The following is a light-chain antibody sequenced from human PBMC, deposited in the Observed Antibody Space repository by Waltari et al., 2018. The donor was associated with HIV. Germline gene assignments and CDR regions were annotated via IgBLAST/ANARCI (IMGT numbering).Light chain of an antibody. Sequence: DIQMTQSPSTLSASVGDRVTITCRASQSISTWLAWYQQKPGKAPNLLIYKASDLESGVPSRFSGSGSETEFTLTISSLQPDDFAIYYCQQYNSYPVTFGQGTKLEIK. CDR2: KAS. CDR3: QQYNSYPVT. V-gene: IGKV1-5*03. J-gene: IGKJ2*01. CDR1: QSISTW.